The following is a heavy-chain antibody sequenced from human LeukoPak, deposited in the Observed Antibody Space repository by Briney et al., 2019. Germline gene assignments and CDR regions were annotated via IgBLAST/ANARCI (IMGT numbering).Heavy chain of an antibody. Sequence: PSETLSLTCTVSGGSISSSSYYWGWIRQPPGKGLEWIGSIYYSGSTYYNPSLKSRVTISVDTSKNQFSLKLSSVTAADTAVYYCARFADFWSGLHHVDVWGKGTTVTVSS. CDR1: GGSISSSSYY. CDR3: ARFADFWSGLHHVDV. CDR2: IYYSGST. V-gene: IGHV4-39*01. J-gene: IGHJ6*04. D-gene: IGHD3-3*01.